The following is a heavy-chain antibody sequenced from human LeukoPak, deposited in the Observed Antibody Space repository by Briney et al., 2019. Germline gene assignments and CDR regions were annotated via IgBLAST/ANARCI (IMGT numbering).Heavy chain of an antibody. CDR3: ARGGYSYGTGYSDY. D-gene: IGHD5-18*01. CDR2: MNPNSGNT. V-gene: IGHV1-8*02. Sequence: GASVKVSCKASAYTFSSYNIHWVRQATGQGLEWMGWMNPNSGNTGYAQKFQGRVTMTRNTSISTAYMELSSLRSEDTAVYYCARGGYSYGTGYSDYWGQGTLVTVSS. J-gene: IGHJ4*02. CDR1: AYTFSSYN.